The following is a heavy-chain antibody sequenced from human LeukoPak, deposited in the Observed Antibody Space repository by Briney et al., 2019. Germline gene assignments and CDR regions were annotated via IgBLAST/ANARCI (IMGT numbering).Heavy chain of an antibody. D-gene: IGHD2-15*01. J-gene: IGHJ3*02. CDR3: ARDPTYCSGGSCYSGDAFDI. Sequence: DSVKGRFTISRDNAESSVYLQMNGLRAEDTAVYYCARDPTYCSGGSCYSGDAFDIWGQGTMVTVSS. V-gene: IGHV3-21*06.